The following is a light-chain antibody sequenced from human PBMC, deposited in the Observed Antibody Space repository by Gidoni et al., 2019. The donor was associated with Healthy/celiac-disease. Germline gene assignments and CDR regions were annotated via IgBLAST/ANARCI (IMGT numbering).Light chain of an antibody. CDR2: DAS. J-gene: IGKJ3*01. CDR1: QSVSIY. Sequence: EIVLTQSPATLSLSPGERATLSCRASQSVSIYLAWYQQQPGQVPRLLIYDASNRANGIPARFSGSGSGTDFTLTISSLEPEDFAVYYCQQRXNFGPGTKVDIK. V-gene: IGKV3-11*01. CDR3: QQRXN.